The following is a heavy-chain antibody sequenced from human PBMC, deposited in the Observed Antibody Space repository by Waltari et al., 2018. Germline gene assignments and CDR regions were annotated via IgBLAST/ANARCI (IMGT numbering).Heavy chain of an antibody. D-gene: IGHD6-13*01. V-gene: IGHV4-38-2*01. CDR1: GYSISSGYY. CDR3: ARQVGTGIAAAGLAEYFQH. Sequence: QVQLQESGPGLVKPSETLSLTCAVSGYSISSGYYWGWIRQPPGKGLEWIGSIYHSGSTYYNPSLKSRVTISVDTSKNQFSLKLSSVTAADTAVYYCARQVGTGIAAAGLAEYFQHWGQGTLVTVSS. CDR2: IYHSGST. J-gene: IGHJ1*01.